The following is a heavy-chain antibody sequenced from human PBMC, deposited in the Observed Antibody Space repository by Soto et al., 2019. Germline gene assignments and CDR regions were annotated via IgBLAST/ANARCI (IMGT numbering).Heavy chain of an antibody. CDR1: GGFVTSGSYY. V-gene: IGHV4-34*01. CDR3: ARVERGTATTVVDAFDI. CDR2: MSHSGGT. Sequence: QVQLQQWGAGLLKPSEPLSLTCAVYGGFVTSGSYYWSWFRQPPGKGLEWFGEMSHSGGTHFNPSLKSRVTISVDTSKNQFTLKMSSVTAADTALYYCARVERGTATTVVDAFDIWGPGTMVTVSS. D-gene: IGHD1-1*01. J-gene: IGHJ3*02.